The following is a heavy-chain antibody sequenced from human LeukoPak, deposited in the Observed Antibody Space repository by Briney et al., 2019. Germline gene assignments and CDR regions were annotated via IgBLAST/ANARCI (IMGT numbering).Heavy chain of an antibody. CDR2: INHSGST. CDR3: ARSSSWYGWFDP. Sequence: SETLSLTCAVYGGSFSGYYWSWIRQPPGKGLEWIGEINHSGSTNYNPSLKSRVTISVDTSKNQFSLKLSSVTAADTAVYYCARSSSWYGWFDPWGQGTLVTVSS. J-gene: IGHJ5*02. CDR1: GGSFSGYY. V-gene: IGHV4-34*01. D-gene: IGHD6-13*01.